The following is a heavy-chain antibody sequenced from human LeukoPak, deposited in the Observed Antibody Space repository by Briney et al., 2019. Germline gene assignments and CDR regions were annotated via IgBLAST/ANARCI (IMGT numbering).Heavy chain of an antibody. J-gene: IGHJ4*02. CDR3: ARCPTSGGGWYEFDY. D-gene: IGHD2-15*01. CDR2: ISYYNGNT. Sequence: ASVKVSCKASGYTFTNYGISWVRQAPGQELEWMGCISYYNGNTNYAQKLQGRLTLTTDTSTSTAYMELRSLRSDDTAVYYCARCPTSGGGWYEFDYWGQGTLVTVSS. V-gene: IGHV1-18*01. CDR1: GYTFTNYG.